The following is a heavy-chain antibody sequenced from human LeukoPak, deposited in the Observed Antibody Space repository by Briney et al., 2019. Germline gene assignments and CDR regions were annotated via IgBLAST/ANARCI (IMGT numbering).Heavy chain of an antibody. CDR1: GFTFTSYA. CDR2: ISGSDRSA. V-gene: IGHV3-23*01. J-gene: IGHJ4*02. CDR3: AKDSKAFYDSSGSVDY. D-gene: IGHD3-22*01. Sequence: PGASLRLSCAASGFTFTSYAMSWVRQAPGKGLEWVSTISGSDRSAYSADSVKGRFIISRDNSKNTLYLQMNSLRAEDTAVYYCAKDSKAFYDSSGSVDYWGQGTLVTVSS.